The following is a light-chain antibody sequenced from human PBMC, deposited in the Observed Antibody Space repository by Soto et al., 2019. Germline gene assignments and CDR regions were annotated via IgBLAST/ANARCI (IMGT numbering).Light chain of an antibody. CDR3: SSYTTSSTYV. V-gene: IGLV2-18*02. J-gene: IGLJ1*01. Sequence: QCALTQPPSVSGSPGQSVTISCTGTSSDVGSYNRVSWYQQPPGTAPKLMIYEVSNRPSGVPDRFSGSKSGNTASLTISGLQAEDEADYYCSSYTTSSTYVFGTGTKLTVL. CDR2: EVS. CDR1: SSDVGSYNR.